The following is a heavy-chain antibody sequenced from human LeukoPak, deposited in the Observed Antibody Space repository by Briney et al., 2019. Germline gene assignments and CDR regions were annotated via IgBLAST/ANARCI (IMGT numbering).Heavy chain of an antibody. D-gene: IGHD6-13*01. CDR2: IIPILGIA. V-gene: IGHV1-69*04. CDR1: GGTFSSYA. Sequence: GSSVKVSCKASGGTFSSYAISWVRQAPGQGLEWMGRIIPILGIANYAQKFQGRVTITADKSTSTVYMELSSLRSKDTAVYYCAREPGYSSSWYLDGMDVWGQGTTVTVSS. CDR3: AREPGYSSSWYLDGMDV. J-gene: IGHJ6*02.